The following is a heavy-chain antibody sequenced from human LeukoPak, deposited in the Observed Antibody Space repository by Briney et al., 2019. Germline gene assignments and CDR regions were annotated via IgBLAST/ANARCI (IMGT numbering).Heavy chain of an antibody. J-gene: IGHJ4*02. CDR1: GFTFNGYC. CDR3: ARGRHVGGGNHYMAFYSYS. Sequence: GGSLRLSCAASGFTFNGYCMNWVRQAPGKGLEWVANVKYDGSEKYYVDSVKGRFTISRDNAKNSLYLQMNSLRAEDTAVYYCARGRHVGGGNHYMAFYSYSWGQGTRVTVSS. CDR2: VKYDGSEK. V-gene: IGHV3-7*04. D-gene: IGHD3-10*01.